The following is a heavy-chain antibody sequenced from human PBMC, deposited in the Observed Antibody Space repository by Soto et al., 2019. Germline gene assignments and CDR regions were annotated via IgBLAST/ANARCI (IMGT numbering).Heavy chain of an antibody. J-gene: IGHJ4*02. V-gene: IGHV1-18*04. CDR1: GYTFTSYG. CDR2: ISAYNGNT. D-gene: IGHD5-18*01. CDR3: ERASYGHLTTGGDDY. Sequence: QVQLVQSGAEVKKPGASVKVSCKASGYTFTSYGISWVRQAPGQGLAWMGWISAYNGNTNYAQKLQGRVTMTTDTSTSTAYMELRSLRSDDTAVYYCERASYGHLTTGGDDYWGQGTLGTVSS.